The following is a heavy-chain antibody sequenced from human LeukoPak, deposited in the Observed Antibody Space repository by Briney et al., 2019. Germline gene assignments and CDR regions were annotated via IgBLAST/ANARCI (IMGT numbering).Heavy chain of an antibody. CDR2: ISYDGSNK. CDR1: GFTFSSYA. CDR3: ASTEKIYCSSTSCSSRDYYGMDV. J-gene: IGHJ6*02. D-gene: IGHD2-2*01. V-gene: IGHV3-30*14. Sequence: GGSLRLSCAASGFTFSSYAMHWVRQAPGKGLEWVAVISYDGSNKYYADSVKGRFTISRHNSKNTLYLQMNSLRAEDTAVYYCASTEKIYCSSTSCSSRDYYGMDVWGQGTTVTVSS.